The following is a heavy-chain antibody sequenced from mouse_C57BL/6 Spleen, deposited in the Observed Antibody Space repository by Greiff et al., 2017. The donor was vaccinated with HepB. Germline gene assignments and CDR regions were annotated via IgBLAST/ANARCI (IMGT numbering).Heavy chain of an antibody. CDR2: IHPNSGST. J-gene: IGHJ3*01. Sequence: VQLQQPGAELVKPGASVKLSCKASGYTFTSYWMHWVKQRPGQGLEWIGMIHPNSGSTNYNEKFKSKAILTVDKSSSTAYMQLSSLTSEDSAVYYCARSLIYDGYLPFAYWGQGTLVTVSA. D-gene: IGHD2-3*01. CDR1: GYTFTSYW. V-gene: IGHV1-64*01. CDR3: ARSLIYDGYLPFAY.